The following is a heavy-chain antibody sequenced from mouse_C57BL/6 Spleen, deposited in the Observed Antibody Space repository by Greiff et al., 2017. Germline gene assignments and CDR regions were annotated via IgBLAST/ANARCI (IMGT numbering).Heavy chain of an antibody. J-gene: IGHJ2*01. CDR1: GYTFTSYW. CDR2: IDPSDSYT. CDR3: AKGESHASGWFDY. D-gene: IGHD1-1*02. V-gene: IGHV1-69*01. Sequence: VQLQQPGAELVMPGASVKLSCKASGYTFTSYWMHWVKQRPGQGLEWIGEIDPSDSYTNYNQKFKGKSTLTVDKSSSTAYMQLSSLTSEDSAVYYCAKGESHASGWFDYWGQGTPLTVSS.